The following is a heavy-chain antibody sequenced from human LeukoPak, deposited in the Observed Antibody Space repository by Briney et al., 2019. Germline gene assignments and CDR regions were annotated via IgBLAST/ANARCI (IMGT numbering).Heavy chain of an antibody. V-gene: IGHV3-30*02. Sequence: GGSLRLSCAASGFTFSSYGMHWVRQAPGKGLEWVAFIRYDGSNKYYEDSVKGRFTISRDKSKNKLYMQMNSQRAEDTAVYYCAKDRLYYYDSSPAIFDYWGQGTLVTVSS. J-gene: IGHJ4*02. D-gene: IGHD3-22*01. CDR2: IRYDGSNK. CDR3: AKDRLYYYDSSPAIFDY. CDR1: GFTFSSYG.